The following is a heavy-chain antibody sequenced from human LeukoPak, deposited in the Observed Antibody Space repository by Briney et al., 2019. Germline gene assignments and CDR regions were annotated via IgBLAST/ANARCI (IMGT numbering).Heavy chain of an antibody. V-gene: IGHV3-21*01. J-gene: IGHJ4*02. D-gene: IGHD6-13*01. CDR1: GFTLSSYS. CDR3: ARANSSSWHYFDY. Sequence: GGSLRLSCAASGFTLSSYSMSWVRQAPGKGLEWVSSISGEGIDIYYADSVKGRFTISRDNSKNTVSLQMNSLRAEDTAVFSCARANSSSWHYFDYWGQGTLVTVSS. CDR2: ISGEGIDI.